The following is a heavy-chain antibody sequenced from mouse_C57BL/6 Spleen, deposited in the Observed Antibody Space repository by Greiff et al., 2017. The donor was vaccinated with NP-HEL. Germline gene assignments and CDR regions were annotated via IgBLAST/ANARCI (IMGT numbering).Heavy chain of an antibody. CDR1: LFPFLLSS. V-gene: IGHV5-9-1*02. J-gene: IGHJ3*01. CDR3: TGGRRGFAY. CDR2: ISSGGDYI. Sequence: DVMLVESGEGLVKPGGSLKLSFSSSLFPFLLSSLSFFLPPPSPLLEWVAYISSGGDYIYYADTVKGRFTISRDNARNTLYLQMSSLKSEGTAMYYCTGGRRGFAYWGQGTLVTVSA. D-gene: IGHD1-1*02.